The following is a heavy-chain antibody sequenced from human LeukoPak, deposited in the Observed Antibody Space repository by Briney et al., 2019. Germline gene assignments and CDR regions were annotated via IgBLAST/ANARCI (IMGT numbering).Heavy chain of an antibody. CDR3: AKDKGIAVAYYYGMDV. D-gene: IGHD6-19*01. CDR2: ISWNSGSI. Sequence: GGSLRLSCAASGFTFSSYAMSWVRQAPGKGLEWVSGISWNSGSIGYADSVKGRFTISRDNAKNSLYLQMNSLRAEDTALYYCAKDKGIAVAYYYGMDVWGQGTTVTVSS. J-gene: IGHJ6*02. V-gene: IGHV3-9*01. CDR1: GFTFSSYA.